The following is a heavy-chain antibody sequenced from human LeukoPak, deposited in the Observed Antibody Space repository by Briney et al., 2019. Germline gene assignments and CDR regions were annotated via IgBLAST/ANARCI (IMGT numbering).Heavy chain of an antibody. CDR1: GFTFSSYT. Sequence: SRGSLRLSCAASGFTFSSYTMNWIRQAPGKGLEWISFINTKSKAIYYADSVKGRFTISRDNARNLLHLQMNSLRAEDTALYFCVRDQDWAFDYWGQGTLVTVSS. CDR3: VRDQDWAFDY. D-gene: IGHD3-9*01. J-gene: IGHJ4*02. V-gene: IGHV3-48*01. CDR2: INTKSKAI.